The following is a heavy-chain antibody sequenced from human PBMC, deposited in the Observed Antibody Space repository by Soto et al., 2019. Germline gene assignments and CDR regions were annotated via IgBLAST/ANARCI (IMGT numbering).Heavy chain of an antibody. D-gene: IGHD2-21*01. CDR2: MNPNTGNI. Sequence: QVELVQSGAEVKKPGASVKVSCQASEDTFTHYDINWVRQATGQGLEWMGWMNPNTGNIDYAHKFQGRLTMTRDTSTRPVYMELSSLRSDDTAVYYCVRRVASGHRSWFDPWGQGTLVTVSS. J-gene: IGHJ5*02. V-gene: IGHV1-8*02. CDR3: VRRVASGHRSWFDP. CDR1: EDTFTHYD.